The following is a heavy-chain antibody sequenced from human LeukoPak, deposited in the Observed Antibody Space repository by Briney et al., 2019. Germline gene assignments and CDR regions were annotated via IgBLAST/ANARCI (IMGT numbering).Heavy chain of an antibody. CDR2: IYYSGST. Sequence: SETLSLTCTVSGGSISSYYWSWIRQPPGKGLEWIGYIYYSGSTNYNPSLKSRVTISVDTSKNQFSLRLSSVTAADTAVYYCARGPPYIVVVTAIGFFDYWGQGTLVTVSS. CDR3: ARGPPYIVVVTAIGFFDY. D-gene: IGHD2-21*02. V-gene: IGHV4-59*12. J-gene: IGHJ4*02. CDR1: GGSISSYY.